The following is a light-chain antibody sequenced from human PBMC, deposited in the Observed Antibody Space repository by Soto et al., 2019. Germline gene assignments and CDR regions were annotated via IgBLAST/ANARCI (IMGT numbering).Light chain of an antibody. CDR3: MQATHSPPYT. Sequence: DVVMTQSPLSLPVTLGQPASISCRSSQSLVNSDGSTYLNWLQQRPGQSPRRLINQGSKRDSGVPDGFRGSGSGTGFTLKISRVEAEDVGVYYCMQATHSPPYTFGQGTNLEI. J-gene: IGKJ2*01. V-gene: IGKV2-30*01. CDR1: QSLVNSDGSTY. CDR2: QGS.